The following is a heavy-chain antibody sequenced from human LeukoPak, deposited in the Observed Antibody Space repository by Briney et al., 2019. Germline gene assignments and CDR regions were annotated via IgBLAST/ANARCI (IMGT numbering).Heavy chain of an antibody. CDR1: GGFFSGYY. D-gene: IGHD3-22*01. J-gene: IGHJ4*02. V-gene: IGHV4-34*01. Sequence: PSQTLSLICAVYGGFFSGYYWSWIRQPPGKGLEWIGEINHSGSTNYNPSLKSRVTISVDTSKNQFSLKLSSVTAADTAVYYCARVKDYYDSSGYWFPPTRYFDYWGQGTLVTVSS. CDR3: ARVKDYYDSSGYWFPPTRYFDY. CDR2: INHSGST.